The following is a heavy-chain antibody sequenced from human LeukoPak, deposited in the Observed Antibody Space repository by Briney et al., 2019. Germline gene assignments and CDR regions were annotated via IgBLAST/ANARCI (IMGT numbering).Heavy chain of an antibody. CDR1: GYTFTSYG. Sequence: ASVTVSCKASGYTFTSYGISWVRQAPGQGLEWMGGISAYNGNTNYAQKLQGRVTMTTDTSTSTAYIELRSLRSDDTAVYYCASVYSSSWNEDYYYSGMDVWGQGTTVTVSS. J-gene: IGHJ6*02. V-gene: IGHV1-18*01. CDR3: ASVYSSSWNEDYYYSGMDV. D-gene: IGHD6-13*01. CDR2: ISAYNGNT.